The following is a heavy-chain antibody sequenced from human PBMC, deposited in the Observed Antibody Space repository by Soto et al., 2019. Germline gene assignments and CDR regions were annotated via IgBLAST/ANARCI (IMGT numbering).Heavy chain of an antibody. CDR1: GFTFSNYG. CDR2: ISYDGSNK. D-gene: IGHD4-17*01. CDR3: AKADDYGHRRKAFDI. V-gene: IGHV3-30*18. Sequence: QVQLVESGGGVVQPGRSLRLSCAASGFTFSNYGMHWVRQAPGKGLEWVAVISYDGSNKYYADSVKGRFTISRDNSKNTLYLQMNGLRAKDTAVYYCAKADDYGHRRKAFDIWGQGTMVTVSS. J-gene: IGHJ3*02.